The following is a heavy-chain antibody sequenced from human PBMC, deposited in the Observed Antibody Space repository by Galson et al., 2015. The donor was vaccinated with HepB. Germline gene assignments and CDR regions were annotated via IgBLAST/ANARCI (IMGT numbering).Heavy chain of an antibody. Sequence: SVKASCKASGYTFTGYYMHWVRQAPGQGLEWMGWINPNSGGTNYAQKFQGRVTMTRDTSISTAYMELSRLRSDDTAVYYCARDGGGIVVVPAYFDYWGQGTLVTVSS. CDR2: INPNSGGT. V-gene: IGHV1-2*02. CDR3: ARDGGGIVVVPAYFDY. D-gene: IGHD2-2*01. J-gene: IGHJ4*02. CDR1: GYTFTGYY.